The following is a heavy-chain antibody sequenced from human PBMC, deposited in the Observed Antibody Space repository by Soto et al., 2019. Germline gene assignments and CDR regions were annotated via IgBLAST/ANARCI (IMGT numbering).Heavy chain of an antibody. CDR2: IYSSGST. D-gene: IGHD3-3*01. CDR1: GGSISSYY. J-gene: IGHJ6*02. CDR3: ARDKYNYDFWSGYYIYYYYGMDV. Sequence: QVQLQESGPGLVKPSETLSLTCTVSGGSISSYYWSWIRQSPGKGLEWIGYIYSSGSTNYNPSLKSRVTISVDTSKNQFSLKLSSVTAADTAVYYCARDKYNYDFWSGYYIYYYYGMDVWGQGTTVTVSS. V-gene: IGHV4-59*01.